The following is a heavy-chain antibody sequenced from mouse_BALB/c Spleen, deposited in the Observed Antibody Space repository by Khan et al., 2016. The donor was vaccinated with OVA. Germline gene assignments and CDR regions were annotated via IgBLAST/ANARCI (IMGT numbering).Heavy chain of an antibody. CDR2: ISYSGST. Sequence: EVQLQESGPGLVKPSQSLSLTCTVTGYSITSDYAWNWIRQFPGNKLEWMGYISYSGSTTYNPALKSRISITRDTSKNQFFLQLNSVTSENTATYDCASDGYRYNDAMDYWGQGTSVTVAS. CDR3: ASDGYRYNDAMDY. D-gene: IGHD2-3*01. J-gene: IGHJ4*01. CDR1: GYSITSDYA. V-gene: IGHV3-2*02.